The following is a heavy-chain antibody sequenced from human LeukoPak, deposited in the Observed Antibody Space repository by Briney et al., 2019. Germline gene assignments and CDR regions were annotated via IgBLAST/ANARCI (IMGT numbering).Heavy chain of an antibody. Sequence: SGTLSLTCTVSGGSISSYYWSWIRQPPGKGLEWIGYIYYSGSTNYNPSLKSRVTISVDTSKNQFSLKLSSVTAADTAVYYCARDGVNYYDISGYDIWGRGTLVTVSS. V-gene: IGHV4-59*01. CDR2: IYYSGST. CDR1: GGSISSYY. D-gene: IGHD3-22*01. CDR3: ARDGVNYYDISGYDI. J-gene: IGHJ4*02.